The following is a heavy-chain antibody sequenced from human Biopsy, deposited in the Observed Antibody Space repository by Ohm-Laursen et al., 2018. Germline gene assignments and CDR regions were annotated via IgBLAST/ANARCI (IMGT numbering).Heavy chain of an antibody. CDR3: GRREVVITHDAFDT. V-gene: IGHV4-34*01. Sequence: GTLSLTCAVYGESFSGYYWTWIRQPPGKGLEWIGEINHSGGTDYNPSLKSRVTILVDTSKNQFSLKLNSVTAADTAVYYCGRREVVITHDAFDTWGQGTMVTVSS. J-gene: IGHJ3*02. CDR1: GESFSGYY. D-gene: IGHD3-22*01. CDR2: INHSGGT.